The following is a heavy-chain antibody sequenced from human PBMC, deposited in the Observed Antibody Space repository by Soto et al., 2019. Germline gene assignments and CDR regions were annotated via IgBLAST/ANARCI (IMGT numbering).Heavy chain of an antibody. D-gene: IGHD2-2*01. J-gene: IGHJ6*02. CDR1: GGTFSSYA. V-gene: IGHV1-69*12. Sequence: QVQLVQSGAEVKKPGSSVKVSCKASGGTFSSYAISWVRQAPGQGLEWMGGIIPIFGTANYAQKFQGRVKITADESTSSAYMALSSLRSEHTAVYYCARHVPAAGYYYGMDVWGQGTTVAVSS. CDR2: IIPIFGTA. CDR3: ARHVPAAGYYYGMDV.